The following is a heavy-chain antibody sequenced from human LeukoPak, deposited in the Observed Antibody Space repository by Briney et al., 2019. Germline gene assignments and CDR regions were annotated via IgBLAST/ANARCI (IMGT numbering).Heavy chain of an antibody. CDR1: GYTFTAYY. J-gene: IGHJ4*02. V-gene: IGHV1-2*02. D-gene: IGHD3-16*02. CDR3: ARGFGGVISDLDY. Sequence: ASVKVSCKASGYTFTAYYIHWVRQAPGQGLEWMGWINPNSGGANYAQKFQGRVTMTRDTSISTAYMELSRLRSDDTAVYYCARGFGGVISDLDYWGQGTLVTVSS. CDR2: INPNSGGA.